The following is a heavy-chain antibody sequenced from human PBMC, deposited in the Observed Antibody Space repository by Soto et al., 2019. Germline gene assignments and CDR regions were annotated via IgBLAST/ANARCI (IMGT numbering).Heavy chain of an antibody. CDR2: IIAYFGTP. Sequence: SVKVSCKASGSTFTSYGISWVRQAPGQGLEWMGWIIAYFGTPNYAQKFQGRVTFTADESTSTAYMELSSLRSEDTAVYYCARSSPVSGYYDSSGSLDYWGQGTLVTVSS. CDR3: ARSSPVSGYYDSSGSLDY. CDR1: GSTFTSYG. D-gene: IGHD3-22*01. J-gene: IGHJ4*02. V-gene: IGHV1-69*13.